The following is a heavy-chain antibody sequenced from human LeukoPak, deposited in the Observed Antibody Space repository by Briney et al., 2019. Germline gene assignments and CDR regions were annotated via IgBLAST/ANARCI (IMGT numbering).Heavy chain of an antibody. CDR1: GGSISSYY. J-gene: IGHJ4*02. CDR3: ASARWLLWFGELLPSAFDY. V-gene: IGHV4-59*01. D-gene: IGHD3-10*01. CDR2: IYYSGST. Sequence: SETLSLTCTVSGGSISSYYWSWIRQPPGKGLEWIGYIYYSGSTNYNPSLKSRVTISVDTSKNQFSLKLSSVTAADTAVYYCASARWLLWFGELLPSAFDYWGQGTLVTVSS.